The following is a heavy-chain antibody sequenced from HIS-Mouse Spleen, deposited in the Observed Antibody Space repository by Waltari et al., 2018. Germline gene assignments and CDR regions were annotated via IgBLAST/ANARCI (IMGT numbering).Heavy chain of an antibody. D-gene: IGHD6-13*01. CDR1: GGSISSSSYY. CDR2: IYYSGRT. CDR3: AREIPYSSSWYDWYFDL. V-gene: IGHV4-39*07. J-gene: IGHJ2*01. Sequence: QLQLQESGPGLVKPSETLSLTCTVSGGSISSSSYYWGWIRQPPGKGLAWSGSIYYSGRTYCNPSLKSRVTISVDTSKNQFSLKLSSVTAADTAVYYCAREIPYSSSWYDWYFDLWGRGTLVTVSS.